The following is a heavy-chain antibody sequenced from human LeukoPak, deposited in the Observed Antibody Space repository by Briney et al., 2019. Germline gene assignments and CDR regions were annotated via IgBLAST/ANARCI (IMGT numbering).Heavy chain of an antibody. CDR1: GFTVSSNY. CDR2: IYSGGST. CDR3: AEHWFGELGDAFDI. Sequence: GGSLRLSCAASGFTVSSNYMSWVRQAPGKGLEWVSVIYSGGSTYYADSVKGRFTISRDNSKNTLYLQMNSLRAEDTAVYYCAEHWFGELGDAFDIWGQGTMVTVSS. D-gene: IGHD3-10*01. V-gene: IGHV3-66*04. J-gene: IGHJ3*02.